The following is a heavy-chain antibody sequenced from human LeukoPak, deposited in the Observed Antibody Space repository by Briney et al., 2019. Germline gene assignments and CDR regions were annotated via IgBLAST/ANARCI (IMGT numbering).Heavy chain of an antibody. J-gene: IGHJ6*02. D-gene: IGHD2-2*02. CDR1: GFTFSDYY. CDR2: ISSSGSTI. CDR3: ARRRYCSSTSCYTSVQSYYYYGMDV. Sequence: PGGSLRLSCAASGFTFSDYYMSWIRQAPGKGLEWVSYISSSGSTIYYADSVKGRFTISRDSAKNSLYLQMNSLRAEDTAVYYCARRRYCSSTSCYTSVQSYYYYGMDVWGQGTTVTVSS. V-gene: IGHV3-11*01.